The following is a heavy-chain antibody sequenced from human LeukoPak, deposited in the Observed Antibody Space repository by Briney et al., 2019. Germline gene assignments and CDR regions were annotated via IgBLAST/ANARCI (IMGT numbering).Heavy chain of an antibody. CDR2: ICCSGGST. V-gene: IGHV3-23*01. CDR1: GFTFSSYA. D-gene: IGHD1-26*01. CDR3: AKDSVIVGATYFDY. Sequence: GGSLTLSCAASGFTFSSYAMSWVRQAPGKGLEWVSTICCSGGSTYYADSVKGRFTISRDNAKDTLYLQMNSLRAEDTAVYFCAKDSVIVGATYFDYWGQGTLVTVSS. J-gene: IGHJ4*02.